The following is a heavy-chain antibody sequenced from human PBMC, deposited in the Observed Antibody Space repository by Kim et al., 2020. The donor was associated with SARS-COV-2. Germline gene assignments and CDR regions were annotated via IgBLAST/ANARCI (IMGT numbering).Heavy chain of an antibody. CDR3: ARDVTYGTGTNWYYGMDV. CDR1: GGTFTRFA. Sequence: SVKVSCKASGGTFTRFAISWVRQAPGHGLEWMGGIVPMLVTANYAQKFQGRVTITADASTSTAYLELSSLTSDDTALYYCARDVTYGTGTNWYYGMDVWVQGTAVTVSS. CDR2: IVPMLVTA. J-gene: IGHJ6*02. V-gene: IGHV1-69*13. D-gene: IGHD3-10*01.